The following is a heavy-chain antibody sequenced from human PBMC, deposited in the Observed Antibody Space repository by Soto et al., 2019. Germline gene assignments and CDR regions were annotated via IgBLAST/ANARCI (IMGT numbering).Heavy chain of an antibody. CDR1: GFTFSSYV. D-gene: IGHD1-7*01. CDR2: ISGSGGST. J-gene: IGHJ3*02. Sequence: EVQLLESGGGLVQPGGSLRLSCAASGFTFSSYVMSWVRQAPGKGLEWVSAISGSGGSTYYAGSVKGRFTISRDNSXXTLYLQMNSLRGEDTAVYYCAKGGLALELLGAFDIWGQGTMVTVSS. V-gene: IGHV3-23*01. CDR3: AKGGLALELLGAFDI.